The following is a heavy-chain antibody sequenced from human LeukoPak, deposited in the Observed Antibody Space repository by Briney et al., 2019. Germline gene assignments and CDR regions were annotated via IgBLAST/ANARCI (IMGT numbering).Heavy chain of an antibody. J-gene: IGHJ4*02. Sequence: ASVKVSCKASGYTFTSYYMHWVRQAPGQGLEWMGIINPGGGSTSYARKFQGRVTMTRDTSTSTVYMELSSLRSEDTAVYYCATGQRWELLRYWGQGTLVTVSS. CDR2: INPGGGST. D-gene: IGHD1-26*01. CDR3: ATGQRWELLRY. V-gene: IGHV1-46*01. CDR1: GYTFTSYY.